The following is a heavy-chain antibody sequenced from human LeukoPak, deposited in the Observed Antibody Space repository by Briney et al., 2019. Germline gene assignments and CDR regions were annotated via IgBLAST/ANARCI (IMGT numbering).Heavy chain of an antibody. D-gene: IGHD3-3*01. CDR2: IYHSGST. V-gene: IGHV4-34*01. CDR1: GGSFSGYY. Sequence: SETLSLTCAVHGGSFSGYYWSWIRQPPGKGLEWIGVIYHSGSTNYNPSLKSRVTISVDTSKNQFSLKLSSVTAADTAVYYCARGGPPVLRFLEWSRRDFDYWGQGTLVTVSS. CDR3: ARGGPPVLRFLEWSRRDFDY. J-gene: IGHJ4*02.